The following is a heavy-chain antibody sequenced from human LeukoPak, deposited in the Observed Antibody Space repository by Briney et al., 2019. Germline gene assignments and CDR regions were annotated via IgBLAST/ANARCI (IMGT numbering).Heavy chain of an antibody. CDR1: GFTLSSYA. D-gene: IGHD3-3*02. V-gene: IGHV3-23*01. CDR3: ARHPLGYWYFDL. Sequence: GWSLRLYCAASGFTLSSYAGSWVSPAAGKGLELVSAITGSGGNTYYAASVKGRYTISRDNSKNALYVQMNSLRAEDTAVYYCARHPLGYWYFDLWGRGTPVSVSS. J-gene: IGHJ2*01. CDR2: ITGSGGNT.